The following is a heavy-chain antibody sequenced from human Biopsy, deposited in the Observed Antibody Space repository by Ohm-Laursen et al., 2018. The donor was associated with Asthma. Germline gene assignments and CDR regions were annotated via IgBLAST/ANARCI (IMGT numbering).Heavy chain of an antibody. CDR1: GVSIRSYY. J-gene: IGHJ4*02. D-gene: IGHD3-22*01. CDR3: ARAPIPAYSDSSGFDL. CDR2: IHYSGST. V-gene: IGHV4-59*12. Sequence: GTLSLTCTVSGVSIRSYYWTWIRPPPGKGLEWIGNIHYSGSTYSNPSPKSRVTISVDTSKNQFSLKLRSVTAADTAVYFCARAPIPAYSDSSGFDLWGQGTLVTVSS.